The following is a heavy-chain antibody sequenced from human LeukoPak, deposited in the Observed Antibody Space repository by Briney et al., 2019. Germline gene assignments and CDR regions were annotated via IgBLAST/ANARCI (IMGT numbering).Heavy chain of an antibody. CDR3: ATSGNPSIFGVVIISDWEDAFDI. CDR1: GGSLGGHY. J-gene: IGHJ3*02. CDR2: IYHSGST. D-gene: IGHD3-3*01. Sequence: PSETLSLTCGVYGGSLGGHYWSWIRQPPGKGLEWIGSIYHSGSTYYNPSLKSRVTISVDTSKNQFSLKLSSVTAADTAVYYCATSGNPSIFGVVIISDWEDAFDIWGQGTMVTVSS. V-gene: IGHV4-38-2*01.